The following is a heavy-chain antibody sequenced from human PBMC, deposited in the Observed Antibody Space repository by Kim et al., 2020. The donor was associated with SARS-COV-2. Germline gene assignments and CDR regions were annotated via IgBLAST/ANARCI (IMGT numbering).Heavy chain of an antibody. D-gene: IGHD6-13*01. V-gene: IGHV3-30*01. Sequence: GRFTISRDNSKNTLYLQMNSLRGEDTAVYYCARDGPFIVAGGAYFYGMDVWGQGTTVTVSS. CDR3: ARDGPFIVAGGAYFYGMDV. J-gene: IGHJ6*02.